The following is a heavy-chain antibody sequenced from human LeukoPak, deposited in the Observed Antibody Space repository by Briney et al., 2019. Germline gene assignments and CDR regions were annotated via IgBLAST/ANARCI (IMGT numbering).Heavy chain of an antibody. Sequence: GGSLRLSCAASGFTFSSYWMHWVRQATGKGLVWVSRINSDGSSTSYADSVKGRFTISRDNAKNTLYLQMNSLRAEDTAVYYCARDRVEYYDFWSGYLGPDWGQGTLVTVSS. J-gene: IGHJ4*02. CDR3: ARDRVEYYDFWSGYLGPD. CDR2: INSDGSST. CDR1: GFTFSSYW. V-gene: IGHV3-74*01. D-gene: IGHD3-3*01.